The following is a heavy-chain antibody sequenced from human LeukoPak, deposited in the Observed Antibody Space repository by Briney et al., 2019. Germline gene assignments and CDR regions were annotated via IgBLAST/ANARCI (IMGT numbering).Heavy chain of an antibody. D-gene: IGHD6-13*01. CDR2: IDAKSGGT. Sequence: ASVKVSCKASGYIFTGYCMHWVRQAPGQGLEWMGWIDAKSGGTKYAQRFQGRVTMTRDTSINTGYMELSSLTSDDTAVYYCARWRGYSSGWSGPFDDWGQGTLVTVSS. CDR3: ARWRGYSSGWSGPFDD. J-gene: IGHJ4*02. CDR1: GYIFTGYC. V-gene: IGHV1-2*02.